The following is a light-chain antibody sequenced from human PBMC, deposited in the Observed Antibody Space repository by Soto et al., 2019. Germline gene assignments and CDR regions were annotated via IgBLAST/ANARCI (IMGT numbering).Light chain of an antibody. CDR1: QSVSSNY. J-gene: IGKJ4*01. CDR3: QQYFTSPLT. CDR2: GVS. V-gene: IGKV3-20*01. Sequence: EAVLTQSPGTLSLSPGESATLSCRASQSVSSNYLAWYQQKPGQAPRLLIYGVSTRATGIPDRFSGSGSGTDFSLTISRLEPEDFALYYCQQYFTSPLTFGGGTKVEIK.